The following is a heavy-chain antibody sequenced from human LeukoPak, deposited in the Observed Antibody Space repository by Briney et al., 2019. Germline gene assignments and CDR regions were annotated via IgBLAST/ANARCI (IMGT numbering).Heavy chain of an antibody. CDR2: IYPGDSDT. CDR1: GYSFTSYW. CDR3: ARRYCSSTSCYRDYYGMDV. J-gene: IGHJ6*02. D-gene: IGHD2-2*02. V-gene: IGHV5-51*01. Sequence: GESLQISCKGSGYSFTSYWIGWVRQMPGKGLEWMGIIYPGDSDTRYSPSFQGQVTISADKSISTAYLQWSSLKASDTAMYYCARRYCSSTSCYRDYYGMDVWGQGTTVTVSS.